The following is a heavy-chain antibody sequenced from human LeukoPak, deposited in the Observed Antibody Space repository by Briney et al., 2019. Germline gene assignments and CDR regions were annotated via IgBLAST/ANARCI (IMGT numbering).Heavy chain of an antibody. CDR1: GYTFTSYG. D-gene: IGHD2-2*01. CDR2: ISAYNGNT. J-gene: IGHJ3*02. CDR3: ARDLAVVVPAASSRTPDDAFDI. Sequence: GASVKVSCKASGYTFTSYGISWVRQAPGRGLEWVGWISAYNGNTNYAQKLQGRVTMTTDTSTSTAYMELRSLRSDDTAVYYCARDLAVVVPAASSRTPDDAFDIWGQGTMVTVS. V-gene: IGHV1-18*01.